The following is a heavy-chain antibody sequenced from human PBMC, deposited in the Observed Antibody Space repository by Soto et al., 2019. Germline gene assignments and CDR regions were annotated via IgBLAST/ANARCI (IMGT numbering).Heavy chain of an antibody. D-gene: IGHD1-20*01. Sequence: ASVKVSCKASGYTFTDYFMHWVRQAPGQGLEWMGWINPHSGGTNYAQKFQGRVTMTRDTSISTAYMELSGLRSDDTAVYYCAGIPEATGWFGPWGQGTLVTVSS. CDR1: GYTFTDYF. CDR2: INPHSGGT. CDR3: AGIPEATGWFGP. J-gene: IGHJ5*02. V-gene: IGHV1-2*02.